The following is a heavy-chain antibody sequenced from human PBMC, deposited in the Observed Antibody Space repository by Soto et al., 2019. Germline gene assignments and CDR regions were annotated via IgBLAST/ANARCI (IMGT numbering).Heavy chain of an antibody. CDR2: INAGNGNT. V-gene: IGHV1-3*01. J-gene: IGHJ4*02. Sequence: ASVKVSCKASGYTFTSYAMHWVRQAPGQRLEWMGWINAGNGNTKYSQKFQGRVTITRDTSASTAYIELSRLRSEDTAVYYCARDVRGSSGSYPPDHWGQGTLVTVSS. D-gene: IGHD1-26*01. CDR3: ARDVRGSSGSYPPDH. CDR1: GYTFTSYA.